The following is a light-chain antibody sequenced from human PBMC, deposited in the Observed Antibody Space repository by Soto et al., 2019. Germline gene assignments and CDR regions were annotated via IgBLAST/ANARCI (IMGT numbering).Light chain of an antibody. CDR3: GSHAGNSNLV. CDR2: EVS. J-gene: IGLJ3*02. CDR1: SSDVGGYNH. Sequence: QSALTQPASVSGSPGQSITISCTGTSSDVGGYNHVSWYQHHPGKAPKLMIYEVSNRPSGVSNRFSGSKSGYTASLTISGLQAEDEADYYCGSHAGNSNLVFGGGTKLTVL. V-gene: IGLV2-14*01.